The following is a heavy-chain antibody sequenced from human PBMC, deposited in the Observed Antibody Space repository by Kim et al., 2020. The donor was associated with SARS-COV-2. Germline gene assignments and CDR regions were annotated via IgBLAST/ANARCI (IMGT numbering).Heavy chain of an antibody. D-gene: IGHD2-15*01. V-gene: IGHV4-39*01. J-gene: IGHJ4*02. Sequence: SETLSLTCTVSGGSISSSSYYWGWIRQPPGKGLEWIGSIYYSGSTYYNPSLKSRVTISVDTSKNQFSLKLSSVTAADTAVYYCARQMENPVVAATLVDYWGQGTLVTVSS. CDR3: ARQMENPVVAATLVDY. CDR1: GGSISSSSYY. CDR2: IYYSGST.